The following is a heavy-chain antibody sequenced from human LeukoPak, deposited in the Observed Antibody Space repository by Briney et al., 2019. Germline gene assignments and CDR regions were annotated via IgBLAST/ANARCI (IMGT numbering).Heavy chain of an antibody. CDR2: IIPIFGTA. V-gene: IGHV1-69*13. CDR3: ASLGGGSTVTTYLNY. D-gene: IGHD4-17*01. CDR1: GGTFSSYG. J-gene: IGHJ4*02. Sequence: SVKVSCKASGGTFSSYGINWVRQAPGQGLEWMGGIIPIFGTANYAQKFQGRVTITADESTSTAYMELSSLRSEDTAVYYCASLGGGSTVTTYLNYWGQGTLVTVSS.